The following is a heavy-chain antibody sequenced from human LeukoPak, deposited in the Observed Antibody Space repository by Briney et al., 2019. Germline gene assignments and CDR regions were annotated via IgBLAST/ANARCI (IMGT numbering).Heavy chain of an antibody. CDR2: ISFDGSTQ. Sequence: GGSLRPSCAASGFTFNIYAMHWVRQAPGKGLEWVAVISFDGSTQYYADSVKGRYTISRDNSKKTLYLQISSLRVDDTAVFYCARGPNSAYFIDYWGQGTLVTDSS. CDR3: ARGPNSAYFIDY. CDR1: GFTFNIYA. J-gene: IGHJ4*02. V-gene: IGHV3-30*04. D-gene: IGHD5-12*01.